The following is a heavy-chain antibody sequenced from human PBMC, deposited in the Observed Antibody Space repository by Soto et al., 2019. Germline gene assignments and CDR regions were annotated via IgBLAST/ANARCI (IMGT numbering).Heavy chain of an antibody. CDR3: ATDSFRSGIAVAGNY. Sequence: EVQLLESGGGLVQPGGSLRLSCTASGFTFGSYAMTWVRQAPGRGLEWVSAISFGGGSTYYADSVKGRFTISRDNSNNTLYLQMTSLRAEDTAIYYCATDSFRSGIAVAGNYWDQGTLVTVSS. D-gene: IGHD6-19*01. CDR1: GFTFGSYA. CDR2: ISFGGGST. J-gene: IGHJ4*02. V-gene: IGHV3-23*01.